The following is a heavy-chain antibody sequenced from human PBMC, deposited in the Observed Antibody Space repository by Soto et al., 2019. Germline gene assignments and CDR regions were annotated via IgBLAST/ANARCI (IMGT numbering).Heavy chain of an antibody. J-gene: IGHJ4*02. CDR2: ISHSGRT. Sequence: QVQLQESGPGLVKPSQTLSLTCTASGGSISSGTYYWTWVRQRPGEGLEWIGLISHSGRTYYNPSLQSRAAISVDTSENQFSLRLSSVTAADTAVYFCARDSDYCTGGSCYGNFDFWGQGTLVTVSS. CDR3: ARDSDYCTGGSCYGNFDF. D-gene: IGHD2-15*01. CDR1: GGSISSGTYY. V-gene: IGHV4-31*03.